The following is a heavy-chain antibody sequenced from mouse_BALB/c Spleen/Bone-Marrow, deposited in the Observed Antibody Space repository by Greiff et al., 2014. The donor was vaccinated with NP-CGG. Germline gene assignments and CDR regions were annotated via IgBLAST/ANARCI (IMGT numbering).Heavy chain of an antibody. CDR1: GFAFSSYD. V-gene: IGHV5-12-1*01. D-gene: IGHD2-3*01. CDR3: TRHGGYYPYYYAMDY. J-gene: IGHJ4*01. Sequence: EVQLQQSGGGLVKPGGSLKLSCAASGFAFSSYDMSWVRQTPEKRLEWVAYISHGGGTTYYSDTVKGRCTITRDNAKNTLYLQMSSLKSEDTAIYYCTRHGGYYPYYYAMDYWGQGTSVTVSS. CDR2: ISHGGGTT.